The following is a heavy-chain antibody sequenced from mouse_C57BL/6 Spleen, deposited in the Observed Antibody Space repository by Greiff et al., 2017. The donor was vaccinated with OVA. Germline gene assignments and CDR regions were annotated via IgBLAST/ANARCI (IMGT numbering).Heavy chain of an antibody. Sequence: QVQLKQSGAELVKPGASVKMSCKASGYTFTSYWITWVKQRPGQGLEWIGDIYPGSGSTNYNEKFKSKATLTVDTSSSTAYMQLSSLTSEDSAVYYCARWGGSSFYFDYWGQGTTLTVSS. CDR3: ARWGGSSFYFDY. CDR2: IYPGSGST. V-gene: IGHV1-55*01. CDR1: GYTFTSYW. D-gene: IGHD1-1*01. J-gene: IGHJ2*01.